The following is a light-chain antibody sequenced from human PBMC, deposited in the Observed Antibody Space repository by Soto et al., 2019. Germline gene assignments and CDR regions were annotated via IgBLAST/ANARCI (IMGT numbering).Light chain of an antibody. CDR1: TNDVGGYNY. CDR3: CSFALRSTLI. Sequence: QSALTQPASVSGSPGQSITISCTGTTNDVGGYNYVSWYQQHPGKAPKLLIFEVSSRPSGVSNRFSGSKSGNTASLTISGLQAEDEADYYCCSFALRSTLIFGGGTKLTVL. J-gene: IGLJ2*01. V-gene: IGLV2-14*01. CDR2: EVS.